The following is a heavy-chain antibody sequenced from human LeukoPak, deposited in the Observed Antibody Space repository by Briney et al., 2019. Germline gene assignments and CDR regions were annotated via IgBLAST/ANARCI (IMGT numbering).Heavy chain of an antibody. CDR1: GGSISSGSYY. V-gene: IGHV4-61*02. CDR3: ARDTGIAAAVNWFDP. J-gene: IGHJ5*02. D-gene: IGHD6-13*01. CDR2: IYTSGST. Sequence: PSETLSLTCTVSGGSISSGSYYWSWIRQPAGKGLEWIGRIYTSGSTNYNPSLKSRVTMSVDTSKNQFSLKLSSVTAADTAVYYCARDTGIAAAVNWFDPWGQGTLVTVSS.